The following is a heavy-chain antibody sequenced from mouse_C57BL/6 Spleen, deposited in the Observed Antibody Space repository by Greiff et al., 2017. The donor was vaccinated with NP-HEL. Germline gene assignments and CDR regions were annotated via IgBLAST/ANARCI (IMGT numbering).Heavy chain of an antibody. CDR2: IWWDDDK. Sequence: QVTLKESGPGILQPSQTLSLTCSFSGFSLSTFGLGVGWIRQPSGKGLEWLAHIWWDDDKYYNPALKSRLTISKDTSKNQVFLKIANVDTADTATYYCARSHYYGSSSLAYWGQGTLVTVSA. V-gene: IGHV8-8*01. D-gene: IGHD1-1*01. J-gene: IGHJ3*01. CDR1: GFSLSTFGLG. CDR3: ARSHYYGSSSLAY.